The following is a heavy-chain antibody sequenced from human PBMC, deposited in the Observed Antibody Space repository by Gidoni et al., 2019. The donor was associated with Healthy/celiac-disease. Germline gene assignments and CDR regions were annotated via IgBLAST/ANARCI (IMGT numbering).Heavy chain of an antibody. J-gene: IGHJ4*02. CDR2: ISSSGSTI. CDR1: GFTFSSYE. CDR3: APFGAAVFDY. D-gene: IGHD3-3*01. V-gene: IGHV3-48*03. Sequence: EVQLVESGGGLVQPGGSLRLSCAAPGFTFSSYEMNWVRQASGKGLEWVSYISSSGSTIYYADSVKGRFTISRDNAKNSLYLQMNSLRAEDTAVYYCAPFGAAVFDYWGQGTLVTVSS.